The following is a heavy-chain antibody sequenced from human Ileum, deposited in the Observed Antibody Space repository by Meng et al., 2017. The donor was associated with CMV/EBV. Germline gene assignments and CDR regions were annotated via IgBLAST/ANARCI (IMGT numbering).Heavy chain of an antibody. CDR2: FKSKRVGGTI. CDR3: TAGTGRTDCDY. CDR1: GFTFTDAY. J-gene: IGHJ4*02. D-gene: IGHD1-1*01. Sequence: QLWGSGAGLVRPWGSLTPACTASGFTFTDAYMTLVRQAPGKGLDWVGRFKSKRVGGTIDYAAAVKGSFTISRDDSKNTLYLQMNSLKAEDTGVYYCTAGTGRTDCDYWGQGTLVTVSS. V-gene: IGHV3-15*01.